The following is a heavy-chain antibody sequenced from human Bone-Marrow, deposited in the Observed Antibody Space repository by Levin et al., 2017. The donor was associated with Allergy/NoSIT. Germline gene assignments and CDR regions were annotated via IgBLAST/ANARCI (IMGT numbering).Heavy chain of an antibody. D-gene: IGHD5-24*01. CDR1: LLILFNFS. CDR3: AIEPLGVSMVVEMAWFDP. J-gene: IGHJ5*02. Sequence: LSLTFSSSLLILFNFSISFFLHSPFKGLAWVSSISKNGDAYYSSSVKGRFTMSRDNAKDTVFLHMNNLSGADTACSYCAIEPLGVSMVVEMAWFDPWGQGTQVTVSS. CDR2: ISKNGDA. V-gene: IGHV3-23*01.